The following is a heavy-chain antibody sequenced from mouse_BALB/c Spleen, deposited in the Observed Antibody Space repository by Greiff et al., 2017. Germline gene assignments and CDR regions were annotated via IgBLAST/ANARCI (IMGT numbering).Heavy chain of an antibody. V-gene: IGHV1S22*01. D-gene: IGHD1-2*01. J-gene: IGHJ2*01. CDR1: GYTFTSYW. CDR2: IYPGSGST. CDR3: TRSGTTARGNFDD. Sequence: LQQPGSELVRPGASVKLSCKASGYTFTSYWMHWVKQRHGQGLEWIGNIYPGSGSTNYDEKFKSKGTLTVDTSSSTAYMHLSSLTSEDSAVYYCTRSGTTARGNFDDWGQGTTLTVSS.